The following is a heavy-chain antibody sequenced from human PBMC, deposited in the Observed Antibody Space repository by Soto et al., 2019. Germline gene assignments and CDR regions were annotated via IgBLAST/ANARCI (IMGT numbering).Heavy chain of an antibody. J-gene: IGHJ6*02. CDR1: GFTFTSSA. V-gene: IGHV1-58*01. Sequence: ASVKVSCKASGFTFTSSAVQWVRQARGQRLEWIGWIVVGSGDTNSAQKFQERVTITRDMSTSTAYLELSSLRSEDTAVYYCAATIIAAVGTGYYYGMDVWGQGTTVTVSS. CDR3: AATIIAAVGTGYYYGMDV. D-gene: IGHD6-13*01. CDR2: IVVGSGDT.